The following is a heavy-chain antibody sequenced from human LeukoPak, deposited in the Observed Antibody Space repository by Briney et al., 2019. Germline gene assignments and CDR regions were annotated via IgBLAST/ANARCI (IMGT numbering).Heavy chain of an antibody. D-gene: IGHD2-2*01. CDR3: AKGKVVPAATEFDY. CDR2: ISSSSSTT. V-gene: IGHV3-48*01. CDR1: GFTFSSYS. Sequence: PGGSLRLSCAASGFTFSSYSMNWVRQAPGKGLEWVSYISSSSSTTYYADSVKGRFTISRDNSKNTLYLQMNSLRAEDTAVYYCAKGKVVPAATEFDYWGQGTLVTVSS. J-gene: IGHJ4*02.